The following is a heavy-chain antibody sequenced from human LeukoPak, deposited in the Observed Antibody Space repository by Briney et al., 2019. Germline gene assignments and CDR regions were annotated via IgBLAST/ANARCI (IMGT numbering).Heavy chain of an antibody. V-gene: IGHV3-11*04. CDR1: GFTFSDYY. J-gene: IGHJ4*02. Sequence: GGSLRLSCAASGFTFSDYYMSWIRQAPGKGLEWVSYINFGSSTIYYADSVKGRLTISRDNAKNSLYLQMNSLRAEDTAVYYCATLGGAYAYNYGFDYWGQGTLVTVSS. CDR2: INFGSSTI. D-gene: IGHD5-24*01. CDR3: ATLGGAYAYNYGFDY.